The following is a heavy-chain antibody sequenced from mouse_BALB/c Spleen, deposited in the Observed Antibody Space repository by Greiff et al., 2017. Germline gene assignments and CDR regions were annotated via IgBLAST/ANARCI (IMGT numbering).Heavy chain of an antibody. J-gene: IGHJ3*01. CDR3: ARHGLFYDGYYGTWFAY. D-gene: IGHD2-3*01. CDR2: INSNGGST. V-gene: IGHV5-6-2*01. Sequence: EVMLVESGGGLVKLGGSLKLSCAASGFTFSSYYMSWVRQTPEKRLELVAAINSNGGSTYYPDTVKGRFTISRDNAKNTLYLQMSSLKSEDTALYYCARHGLFYDGYYGTWFAYWGQGTLVTVSA. CDR1: GFTFSSYY.